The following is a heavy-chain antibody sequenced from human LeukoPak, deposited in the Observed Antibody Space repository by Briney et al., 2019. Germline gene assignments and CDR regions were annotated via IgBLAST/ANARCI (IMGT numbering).Heavy chain of an antibody. CDR3: VHRTGDGSFDY. D-gene: IGHD7-27*01. CDR2: SYWNDDK. CDR1: GFSFSTSGVG. V-gene: IGHV2-5*01. J-gene: IGHJ4*02. Sequence: SGPTLVKPTQTLTLTCTFSGFSFSTSGVGVGWIRQPPGKALEWLALSYWNDDKRYSPSLKSRLTITKDTSKNQVVLTMTNMDPVDTATYYCVHRTGDGSFDYWGQGTLVTVSS.